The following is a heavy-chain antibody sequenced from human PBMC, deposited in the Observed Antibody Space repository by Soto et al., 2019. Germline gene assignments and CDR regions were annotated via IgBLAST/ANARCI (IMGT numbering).Heavy chain of an antibody. CDR2: VTGSGGRI. CDR1: VFTISTYA. CDR3: AKDAVYKDGLWLMDS. V-gene: IGHV3-23*01. Sequence: GGSLRLSCAASVFTISTYAMTWFRQAPGKGLECVSGVTGSGGRIHYADSVKGRFTISKDNSKNTLYLQMSSLREEDTALYYCAKDAVYKDGLWLMDSWGQGTLVTVSS. D-gene: IGHD2-21*01. J-gene: IGHJ5*02.